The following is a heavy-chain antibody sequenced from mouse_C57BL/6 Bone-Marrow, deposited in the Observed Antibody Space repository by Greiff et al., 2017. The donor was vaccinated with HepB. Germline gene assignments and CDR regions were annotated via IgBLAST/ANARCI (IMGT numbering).Heavy chain of an antibody. V-gene: IGHV1-50*01. J-gene: IGHJ4*01. D-gene: IGHD3-1*01. CDR3: ARSGDYDAMDY. CDR2: IDPSDSYT. CDR1: GYTFTSYW. Sequence: QVQLQQPGAELVKPGASVKLSCKASGYTFTSYWMQWVKQRPGQGLEWIGEIDPSDSYTNYNQKFKGKATLTVDTSSSTAYMQLSSLTSEDSAVYDCARSGDYDAMDYWGQGTSVTVSS.